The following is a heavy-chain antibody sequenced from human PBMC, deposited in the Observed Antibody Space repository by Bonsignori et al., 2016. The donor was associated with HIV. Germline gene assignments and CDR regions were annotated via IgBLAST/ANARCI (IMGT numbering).Heavy chain of an antibody. V-gene: IGHV4-39*07. CDR2: IYYSGST. CDR3: AKITMISGFDY. Sequence: GSLRLSCTVSGGSISSSSYYWGWIRQPPGKGLEWIGSIYYSGSTYYNPSLKSRVTISVDTSKNQFSLKLSSVTAADTAVYYCAKITMISGFDYWGQGTLVTVSS. CDR1: GGSISSSSYY. J-gene: IGHJ4*02. D-gene: IGHD3-22*01.